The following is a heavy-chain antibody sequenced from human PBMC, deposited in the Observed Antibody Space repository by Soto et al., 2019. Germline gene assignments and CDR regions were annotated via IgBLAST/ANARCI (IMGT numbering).Heavy chain of an antibody. Sequence: EVQLLESGGGMVEPRGSLKLSCAASGFSFGTYVMNWVRQAPRKGLEWVSGISGSGGRVYSADSVKGRFTISRDNSRNTLYLQMNSLRAEDTAIYYCAMTRLYDTGTNDYHRDALDIWGQGTQVTVSS. V-gene: IGHV3-23*01. CDR3: AMTRLYDTGTNDYHRDALDI. CDR1: GFSFGTYV. D-gene: IGHD3-22*01. J-gene: IGHJ3*02. CDR2: ISGSGGRV.